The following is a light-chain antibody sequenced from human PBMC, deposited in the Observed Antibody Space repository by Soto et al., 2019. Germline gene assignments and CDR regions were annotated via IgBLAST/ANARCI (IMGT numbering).Light chain of an antibody. J-gene: IGKJ2*01. CDR1: QSLSSSY. Sequence: EIVLTQSPGTLSLSPGERATLSCRASQSLSSSYSVWYQQKRGQPPRLLCDAASRRATGIPDRFSGSGSAIEFTLTISRLEPEDYAVYCCQQQGTFGQGTKLEIK. V-gene: IGKV3-20*01. CDR2: AAS. CDR3: QQQGT.